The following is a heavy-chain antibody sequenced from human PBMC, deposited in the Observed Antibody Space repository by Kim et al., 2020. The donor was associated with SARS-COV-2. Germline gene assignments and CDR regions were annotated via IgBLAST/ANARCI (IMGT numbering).Heavy chain of an antibody. V-gene: IGHV4-31*02. D-gene: IGHD3-22*01. CDR3: ARGGYYDSSGLLRG. Sequence: NPSLKRRGTISVDTSKNQFSRKLSSVTAADTAVYYCARGGYYDSSGLLRGWGQGTLVTVSS. J-gene: IGHJ4*02.